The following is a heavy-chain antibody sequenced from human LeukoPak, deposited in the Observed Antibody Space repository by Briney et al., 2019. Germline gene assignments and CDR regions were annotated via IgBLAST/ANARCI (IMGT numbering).Heavy chain of an antibody. V-gene: IGHV4-34*01. CDR3: ARGWSNWGSYRSNDY. Sequence: PSETLSLTCAVHGGSFSGYYWSWIRQPPGKGLEWIGEINHSGSTNYNPSLKSRVTISVDTSKNQFSLKLSSVTAADTAVYYCARGWSNWGSYRSNDYWGQGTLVTVSS. J-gene: IGHJ4*02. CDR1: GGSFSGYY. CDR2: INHSGST. D-gene: IGHD3-16*02.